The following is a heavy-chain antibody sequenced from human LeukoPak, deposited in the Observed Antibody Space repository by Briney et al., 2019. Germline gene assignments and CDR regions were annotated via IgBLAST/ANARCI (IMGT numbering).Heavy chain of an antibody. J-gene: IGHJ4*02. Sequence: ASVKVSCKASGYIFTGYYMHWVRQAPGQGLEWMGWIDPNSGDTNYAQKFQGRVTMTRETSISTAHMELSRLRSDDTAVFYCAISGNYFRPFDYWGQGTLVSVSS. CDR2: IDPNSGDT. CDR1: GYIFTGYY. D-gene: IGHD1-26*01. V-gene: IGHV1-2*02. CDR3: AISGNYFRPFDY.